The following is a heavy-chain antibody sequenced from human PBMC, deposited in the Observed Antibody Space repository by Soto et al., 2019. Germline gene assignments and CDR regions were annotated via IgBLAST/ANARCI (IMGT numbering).Heavy chain of an antibody. CDR2: IYDTGGT. CDR3: ARAPCSSTSCDLFDY. D-gene: IGHD2-2*01. V-gene: IGHV4-31*03. CDR1: GGSISSGGYY. J-gene: IGHJ4*02. Sequence: SETLSLTCTVSGGSISSGGYYWSWIRQLPGKGLEWIGYIYDTGGTYYNPSLKSRVTISVDTSKNKFSVKLSSVTAADTAIYYCARAPCSSTSCDLFDYWGQGTLVT.